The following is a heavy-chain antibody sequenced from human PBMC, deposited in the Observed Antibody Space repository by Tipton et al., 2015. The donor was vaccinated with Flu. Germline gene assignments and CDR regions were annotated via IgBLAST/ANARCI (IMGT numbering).Heavy chain of an antibody. CDR3: ARHVEGYSGYENGFDT. D-gene: IGHD5-12*01. Sequence: GSLRLSCAVSGGSISSRTDFWVWIRQSPGKGLEWIGRAHYRGSPTINPSLKSRVAISLDMSKNQFSLRLSSVTAADTAVYYCARHVEGYSGYENGFDTWGQGTLVIVSS. J-gene: IGHJ5*02. CDR2: AHYRGSP. CDR1: GGSISSRTDF. V-gene: IGHV4-39*01.